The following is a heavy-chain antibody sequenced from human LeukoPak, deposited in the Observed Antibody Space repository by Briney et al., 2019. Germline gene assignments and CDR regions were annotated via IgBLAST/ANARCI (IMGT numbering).Heavy chain of an antibody. CDR1: GGSFSGYY. CDR2: INHSGST. V-gene: IGHV4-34*01. CDR3: ARGSSPRSSPDY. Sequence: SETLSLTCAVYGGSFSGYYWSWIRQPPGKGLEWIGEINHSGSTNYNPSLKSRVTISVDTSKNQFSLKLSSVTAADTAVYYCARGSSPRSSPDYWGQGTLVTVSS. J-gene: IGHJ4*02.